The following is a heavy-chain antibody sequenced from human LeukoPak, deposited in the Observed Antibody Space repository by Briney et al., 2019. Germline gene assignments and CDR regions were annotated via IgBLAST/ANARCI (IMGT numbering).Heavy chain of an antibody. J-gene: IGHJ4*02. CDR3: ASSTVTTTGLDY. CDR2: ISDYNGNT. CDR1: GYTFTSYG. V-gene: IGHV1-18*01. Sequence: ASVKVSCKASGYTFTSYGISWVRQAPGQGLEWMGWISDYNGNTNYAQKLQGRVTMTTDASTSTAYMELRSLRSDDTAVYYCASSTVTTTGLDYWGLGTLVTVSS. D-gene: IGHD4-11*01.